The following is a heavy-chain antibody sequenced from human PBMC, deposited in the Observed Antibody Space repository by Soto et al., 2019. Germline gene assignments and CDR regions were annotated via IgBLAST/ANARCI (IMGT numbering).Heavy chain of an antibody. CDR3: ARGITIFGVVDP. V-gene: IGHV1-8*01. D-gene: IGHD3-3*01. J-gene: IGHJ5*02. CDR1: GYTFTSYD. CDR2: MNPNSRNT. Sequence: QVQLVQSGAEVKKPGASVKVSCKASGYTFTSYDINWVRQATGQGLEWMGWMNPNSRNTGYAQKFQGRVTTTRNTSISTAYMELSSLRSEDTAVYYCARGITIFGVVDPGGQGTLVTVSS.